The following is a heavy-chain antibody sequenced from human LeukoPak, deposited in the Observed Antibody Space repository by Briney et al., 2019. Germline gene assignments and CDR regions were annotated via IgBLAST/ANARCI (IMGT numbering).Heavy chain of an antibody. CDR3: AGERAAAGTIVPDY. Sequence: SETLSLTCTVSGGSISSYYWSWIRQPPGKGLEWIGYIYYSGSTNYNPSLKSRVTISVDTSKNQFSLKLSSVTAADTAVYYCAGERAAAGTIVPDYWGQGTLVTVSS. V-gene: IGHV4-59*01. CDR2: IYYSGST. CDR1: GGSISSYY. D-gene: IGHD6-13*01. J-gene: IGHJ4*02.